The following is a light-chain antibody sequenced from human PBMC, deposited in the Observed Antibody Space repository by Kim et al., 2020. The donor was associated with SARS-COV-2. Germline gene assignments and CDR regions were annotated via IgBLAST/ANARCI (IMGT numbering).Light chain of an antibody. V-gene: IGKV1-5*03. CDR3: QQYESYPRT. Sequence: ASRGDRVTITCRASQSIRYWLAWYQQKPGKAPKRLIYQSSTLKIGVPSRFGGSGSGTEFTLTISSLQPDDFATYYCQQYESYPRTCGQGTKVDIK. J-gene: IGKJ1*01. CDR1: QSIRYW. CDR2: QSS.